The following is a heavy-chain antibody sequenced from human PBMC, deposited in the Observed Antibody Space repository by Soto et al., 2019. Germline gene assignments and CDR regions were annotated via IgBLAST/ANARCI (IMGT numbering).Heavy chain of an antibody. Sequence: EVPLLESGGGLVQPGGSLRLSCAASGFTFSSYAMSWVRQAPGKGLEWVSAISGSGGSTYYADSVKGRFTISRDNSQNTLYLQMTSLRAEDTAVYYCAKGQGELLAERAWFDPWGQGTLVTVSS. D-gene: IGHD1-26*01. CDR2: ISGSGGST. J-gene: IGHJ5*02. CDR3: AKGQGELLAERAWFDP. CDR1: GFTFSSYA. V-gene: IGHV3-23*01.